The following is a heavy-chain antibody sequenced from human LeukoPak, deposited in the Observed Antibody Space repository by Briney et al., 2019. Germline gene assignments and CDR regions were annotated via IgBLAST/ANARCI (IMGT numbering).Heavy chain of an antibody. J-gene: IGHJ5*02. CDR2: ISTSSRYI. V-gene: IGHV3-21*01. D-gene: IGHD2-2*01. Sequence: GGSLRLSCAASGFTLSNYDMNWVRQATGKGLEWVSSISTSSRYIYYKDSVRGRFTISRDDAKNSLYLEMNSLRAEDTAVFYCARADCSSSTCYLRRSWFDPWGQGTLVTVSS. CDR3: ARADCSSSTCYLRRSWFDP. CDR1: GFTLSNYD.